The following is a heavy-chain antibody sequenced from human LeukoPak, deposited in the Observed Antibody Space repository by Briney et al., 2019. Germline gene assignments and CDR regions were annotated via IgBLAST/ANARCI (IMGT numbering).Heavy chain of an antibody. J-gene: IGHJ4*02. CDR2: LSASDGST. D-gene: IGHD3-3*01. Sequence: QTGGSLRLSCAASGFSFNIYAMGWVRQAPGKGLAWVSTLSASDGSTYYADSVKDRFIISRDTCKNTLYLQMNSLRAEDTAIYHCVKTLESGGGLDYWGQGTLVTVSS. CDR1: GFSFNIYA. V-gene: IGHV3-23*01. CDR3: VKTLESGGGLDY.